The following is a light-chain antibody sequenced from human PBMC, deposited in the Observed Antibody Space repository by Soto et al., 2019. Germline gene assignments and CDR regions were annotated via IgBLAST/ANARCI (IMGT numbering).Light chain of an antibody. Sequence: QSVLTQPASVSGSPGQSITISCTGTSSDVGGYNYVSWYQQHPGKAPKLMISEVSNRPSGVSNRFSGSKSGNTASLTISGLQAEDEADYYCSSYTKNSTHVFGTGTKLTVL. CDR3: SSYTKNSTHV. J-gene: IGLJ1*01. CDR1: SSDVGGYNY. CDR2: EVS. V-gene: IGLV2-14*01.